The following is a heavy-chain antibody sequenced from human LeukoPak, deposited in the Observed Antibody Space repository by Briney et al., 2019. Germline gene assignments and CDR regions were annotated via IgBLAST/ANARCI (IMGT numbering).Heavy chain of an antibody. J-gene: IGHJ6*03. D-gene: IGHD3-22*01. CDR2: ISAYNGNT. CDR3: AREGPYDSPLAGNYYMDV. CDR1: GGTFSSYA. Sequence: ASVKVSCKASGGTFSSYAISWVRQAPGQGLEWMGWISAYNGNTNYAQKLQGRVTMTTDTSTSTAYMELRSLRSDDTAVYYCAREGPYDSPLAGNYYMDVWGKGTTVTVSS. V-gene: IGHV1-18*01.